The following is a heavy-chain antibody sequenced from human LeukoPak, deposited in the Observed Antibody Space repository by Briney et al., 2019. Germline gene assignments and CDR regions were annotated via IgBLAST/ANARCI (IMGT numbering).Heavy chain of an antibody. CDR2: IRYDGSDK. J-gene: IGHJ4*02. Sequence: QPGGSLRLSCAASGFAFSSYGMHRVRQAPGKGLEWVAFIRYDGSDKYYADSVKGRFTISRDNSKNTLYLQMNSLRGEDTAVYYCAKRRSGRDFFDYWGQGTLVTVSS. D-gene: IGHD3-3*01. V-gene: IGHV3-30*02. CDR3: AKRRSGRDFFDY. CDR1: GFAFSSYG.